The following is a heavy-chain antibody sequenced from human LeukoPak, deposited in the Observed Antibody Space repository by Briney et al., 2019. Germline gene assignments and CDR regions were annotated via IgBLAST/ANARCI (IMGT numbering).Heavy chain of an antibody. CDR2: INPNSGGT. V-gene: IGHV1-2*02. J-gene: IGHJ6*03. CDR1: GYTFPDYY. CDR3: ARSRNYYYYMDV. Sequence: ASVTVSYTPSGYTFPDYYMHLVRQAPGHPMEWMGWINPNSGGTNYAQKFQGRVTMTRDTSISTAYMELSRLRSDDTAVYYCARSRNYYYYMDVWGKGTTVTVSS.